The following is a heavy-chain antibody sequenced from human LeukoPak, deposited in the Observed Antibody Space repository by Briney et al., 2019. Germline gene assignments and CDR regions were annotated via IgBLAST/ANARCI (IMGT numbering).Heavy chain of an antibody. CDR1: GYMFSDYY. Sequence: GGSLRLSCTASGYMFSDYYKSWIRQAPEKGLEWLSYISHSGSTIYYADSVKGRFTISRDNAKNSLYLQMNSLRAEDTAVYYCAKEALGSHFDYWGQGTLVTVSS. D-gene: IGHD1-1*01. CDR2: ISHSGSTI. V-gene: IGHV3-11*01. J-gene: IGHJ4*02. CDR3: AKEALGSHFDY.